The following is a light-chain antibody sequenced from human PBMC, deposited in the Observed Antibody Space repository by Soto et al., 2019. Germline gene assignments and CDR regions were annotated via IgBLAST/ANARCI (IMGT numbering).Light chain of an antibody. J-gene: IGKJ1*01. CDR2: GAS. CDR1: QSVSSSY. CDR3: QQYDSSREWT. Sequence: EIVLTQSPGTLSLSPGERATLSCRASQSVSSSYLAWYQQKPGQAPRLLIYGASSRATGIPDRFSGSGSGTDFTLTISRLEPEDFAVYYCQQYDSSREWTFGQGTKVDIK. V-gene: IGKV3-20*01.